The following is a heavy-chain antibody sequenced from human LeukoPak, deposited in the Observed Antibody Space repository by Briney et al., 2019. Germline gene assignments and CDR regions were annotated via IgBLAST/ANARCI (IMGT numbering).Heavy chain of an antibody. J-gene: IGHJ4*02. CDR2: ITGGRST. CDR1: GFTFSNYA. D-gene: IGHD3-22*01. V-gene: IGHV3-23*01. CDR3: ASGDYYDSSGYYWPPLDY. Sequence: GGSLRLSRAASGFTFSNYAMSWVRQAPGKGLEWISGITGGRSTYYADSVKGRFTISRDNSKNTLYLQMNSLRAEDTAVYYCASGDYYDSSGYYWPPLDYWGQGTLVTVSS.